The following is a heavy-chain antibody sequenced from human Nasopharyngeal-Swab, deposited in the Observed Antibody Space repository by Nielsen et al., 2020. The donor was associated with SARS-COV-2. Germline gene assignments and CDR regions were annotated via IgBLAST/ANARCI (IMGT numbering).Heavy chain of an antibody. CDR1: GFTFSSYA. CDR3: AKGRTYCSGTSCFSFDS. J-gene: IGHJ4*02. Sequence: GGSLRLSCAASGFTFSSYAMSWVRQAPGKGLEWVSGISLSGCGTYYADSVKGRFTISRDNSKDTLNLQMHSLRAEDTAVYYCAKGRTYCSGTSCFSFDSWGQGTMVTVSS. CDR2: ISLSGCGT. D-gene: IGHD2-2*01. V-gene: IGHV3-23*01.